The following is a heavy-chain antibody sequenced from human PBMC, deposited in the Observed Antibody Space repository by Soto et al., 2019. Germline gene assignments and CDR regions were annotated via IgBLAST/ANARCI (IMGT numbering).Heavy chain of an antibody. J-gene: IGHJ6*02. CDR1: GGTFSSSA. CDR2: IMPIFRTA. V-gene: IGHV1-69*14. D-gene: IGHD3-3*02. Sequence: QVQLVQSGAEVKKPGSSVKVSCKASGGTFSSSAFSWVRQAPGQGLEWMGGIMPIFRTADYAQKFQGRVTIPADKSTSTAYMELSSLRSEDTGVYYCAGGKDRQQLGGNYYYIMDVWGQGTTVTVSS. CDR3: AGGKDRQQLGGNYYYIMDV.